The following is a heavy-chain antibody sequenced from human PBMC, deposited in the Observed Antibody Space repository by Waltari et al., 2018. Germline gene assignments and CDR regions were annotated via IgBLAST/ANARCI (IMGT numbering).Heavy chain of an antibody. J-gene: IGHJ3*02. V-gene: IGHV3-21*01. CDR2: ISSSSSYI. D-gene: IGHD1-26*01. Sequence: EVQLVESGGGLVKPGGSLRLSCAASGFTFSSYSMNWVRQAPGKGLEWVSSISSSSSYIYYADSVKGRFTISRDNAKNSRYLQMNSLRAEDTAVYYCAVDSGSSLLDAFDIWGQGTMVTVSS. CDR1: GFTFSSYS. CDR3: AVDSGSSLLDAFDI.